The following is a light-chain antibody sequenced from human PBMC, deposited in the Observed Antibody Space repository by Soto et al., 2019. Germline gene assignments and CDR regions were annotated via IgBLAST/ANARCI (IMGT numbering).Light chain of an antibody. CDR2: GAS. Sequence: EIVMMQSPATLSVSPGESVTLSCRASQLFSSNLAWYQQKPGQAPRLLIYGASTRATGIPARFSGSGSGTGFTLTISSLQSEDFATYYCQQSYSTPWTFGQGTKVDIK. J-gene: IGKJ1*01. CDR3: QQSYSTPWT. CDR1: QLFSSN. V-gene: IGKV3-15*01.